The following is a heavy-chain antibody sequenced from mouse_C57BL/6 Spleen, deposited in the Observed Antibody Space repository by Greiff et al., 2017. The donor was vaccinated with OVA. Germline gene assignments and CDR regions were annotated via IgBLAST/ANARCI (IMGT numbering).Heavy chain of an antibody. Sequence: VKLQESGAELVRPGASVTLSCKASGYTFTDYEMHWVKQTPVHGLEWIGAIDPETGGTAYNQKFKGKAILTADKSSSTAYMELRSLTSEDSAVYYCTRYFTTVVAHWYFDVWGTGTTVTVSS. V-gene: IGHV1-15*01. CDR1: GYTFTDYE. CDR2: IDPETGGT. J-gene: IGHJ1*03. D-gene: IGHD1-1*01. CDR3: TRYFTTVVAHWYFDV.